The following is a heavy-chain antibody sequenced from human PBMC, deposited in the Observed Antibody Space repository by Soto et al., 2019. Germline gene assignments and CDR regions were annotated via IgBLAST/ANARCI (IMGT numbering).Heavy chain of an antibody. D-gene: IGHD3-22*01. CDR1: EFAFSRYW. CDR2: IKQDGSET. Sequence: LRLSCAASEFAFSRYWMSWVRQAPGKGLEWVANIKQDGSETYYVDSVKGRFTISRDNAKNSLYLQMSSLRAEDTAVYYCARDSVFYDSTGDFDYWGQGTVVTVSS. J-gene: IGHJ4*02. CDR3: ARDSVFYDSTGDFDY. V-gene: IGHV3-7*01.